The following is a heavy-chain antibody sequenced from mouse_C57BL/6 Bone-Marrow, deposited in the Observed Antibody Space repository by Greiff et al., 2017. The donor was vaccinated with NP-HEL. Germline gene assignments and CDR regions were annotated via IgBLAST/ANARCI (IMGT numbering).Heavy chain of an antibody. V-gene: IGHV7-3*01. CDR3: ARYARYWYFDV. CDR2: IRNKANGYTT. CDR1: GFTFTDYY. J-gene: IGHJ1*03. Sequence: EVKLMESGGGLVQPGGSLSLSCAASGFTFTDYYMSWVRQPPGKALEWLGFIRNKANGYTTEYSASVKGRFTISRDNSQSILYLQMNALRAEDSATYYCARYARYWYFDVWGTGTTVTVSS.